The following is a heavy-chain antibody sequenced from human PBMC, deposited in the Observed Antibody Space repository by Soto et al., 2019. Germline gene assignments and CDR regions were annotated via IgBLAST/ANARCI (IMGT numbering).Heavy chain of an antibody. CDR3: ARPYDFWTGYYLPGDS. D-gene: IGHD3-3*01. CDR2: INNDGSNT. V-gene: IGHV3-74*01. CDR1: GFSFSSSW. J-gene: IGHJ5*02. Sequence: EVQLVESGGGLVQPGESLRLSCAASGFSFSSSWMHWVRQAPGKGLVWVSRINNDGSNTRYADSVKGRFTVSRDNAKNTLYLQMNSLRADDTAVYYCARPYDFWTGYYLPGDSWGQGTLVTVSS.